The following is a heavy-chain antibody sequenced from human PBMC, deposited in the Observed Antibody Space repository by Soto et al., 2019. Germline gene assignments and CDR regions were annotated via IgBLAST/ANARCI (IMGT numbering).Heavy chain of an antibody. V-gene: IGHV4-59*11. Sequence: PSETLSLTCTVSGGSISSHYWSWIRQPPGKRLEWVGYIYSSGFTNYNPSLKSRVTISVDKSKNQFSLKLSSVTAADTAVYYCATSEGRDGYSFDYWGPGTLVTVSS. CDR1: GGSISSHY. CDR2: IYSSGFT. CDR3: ATSEGRDGYSFDY. J-gene: IGHJ4*02. D-gene: IGHD5-12*01.